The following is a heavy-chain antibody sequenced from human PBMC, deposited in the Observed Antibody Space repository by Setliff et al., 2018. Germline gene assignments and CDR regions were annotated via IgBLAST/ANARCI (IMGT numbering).Heavy chain of an antibody. D-gene: IGHD2-2*01. Sequence: SETLSLTCNVSGASVTSFDYYWSWIRQPPGKGLEYIGHISHGVSTSYSPSLKSRLSISADTSKNQFSLKLTSVTAADTAVYFCARTQCTTTSCFYFHYWGQGTVVTV. CDR3: ARTQCTTTSCFYFHY. V-gene: IGHV4-30-4*01. CDR2: ISHGVST. J-gene: IGHJ4*02. CDR1: GASVTSFDYY.